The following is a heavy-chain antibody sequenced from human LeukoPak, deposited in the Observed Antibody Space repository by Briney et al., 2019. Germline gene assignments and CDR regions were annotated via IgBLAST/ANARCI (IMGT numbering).Heavy chain of an antibody. CDR3: ARAWEQQLVQGAFDI. Sequence: PSETLSLTCSVSGGSLSSRNYYWGWIRQPPGKGLEWIGSIFYIGNTWYSPSLKSRVTISVDTSKNQSSLKLNSVTAPDTAVYYCARAWEQQLVQGAFDIWGQGTLVTVSS. J-gene: IGHJ3*02. CDR1: GGSLSSRNYY. D-gene: IGHD6-13*01. CDR2: IFYIGNT. V-gene: IGHV4-39*07.